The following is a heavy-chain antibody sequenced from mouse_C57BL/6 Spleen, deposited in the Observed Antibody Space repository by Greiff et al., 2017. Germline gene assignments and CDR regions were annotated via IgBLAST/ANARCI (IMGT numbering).Heavy chain of an antibody. CDR3: ASPDYYGTPYAMDY. V-gene: IGHV5-17*01. D-gene: IGHD1-1*01. Sequence: EVQGVESGGGLVKPGGSLKLSCAASGFTFSDYGMHWVRQAPEKGLEWVAYISSGSSTIYYADTVKGRFTISRDNAKNTLFLQMTSLRSEDTAMYYCASPDYYGTPYAMDYWGQGTSVTVSS. CDR1: GFTFSDYG. CDR2: ISSGSSTI. J-gene: IGHJ4*01.